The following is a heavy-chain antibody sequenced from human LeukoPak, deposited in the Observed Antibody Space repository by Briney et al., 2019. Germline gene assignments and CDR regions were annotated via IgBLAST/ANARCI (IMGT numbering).Heavy chain of an antibody. Sequence: GESLKISCKGSGYSFTSYWIGWVRQMPGKGLEWMGIIYPGDSDTKYSPSFQGQVTISADKSISTAYLQWSSLKASDTAMYYCARTGYASGWYVGSLDYWGQGTLVTVSS. D-gene: IGHD6-19*01. CDR3: ARTGYASGWYVGSLDY. CDR1: GYSFTSYW. J-gene: IGHJ4*02. CDR2: IYPGDSDT. V-gene: IGHV5-51*01.